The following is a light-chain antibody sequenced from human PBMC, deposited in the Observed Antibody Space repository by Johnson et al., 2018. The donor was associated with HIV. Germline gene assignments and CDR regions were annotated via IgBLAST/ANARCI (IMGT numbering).Light chain of an antibody. J-gene: IGLJ1*01. Sequence: QPVLTQPPSVSAASGQRVDISCSGGSANIENNYVSWYQQLPHTAPKLLISDNDKRPSGIPDRFSGSKSGASATLGITGLQPGDEADYYCLPGNTGPRSYIFGSGTKVTVL. CDR1: SANIENNY. CDR3: LPGNTGPRSYI. V-gene: IGLV1-51*01. CDR2: DND.